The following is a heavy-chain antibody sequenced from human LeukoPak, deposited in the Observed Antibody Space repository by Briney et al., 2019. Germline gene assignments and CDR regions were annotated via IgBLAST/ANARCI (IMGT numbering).Heavy chain of an antibody. Sequence: GGSLRLSCAASGFTFSTFGMRWVRQAPGKGLEWVTFIRYDGSDKYYTDSVKGRFTISRDNSRNILFLQMNSLRTEDTAVYYCAKDGGRGVLDYWGQGTLVTVSS. CDR3: AKDGGRGVLDY. CDR2: IRYDGSDK. CDR1: GFTFSTFG. J-gene: IGHJ4*02. V-gene: IGHV3-30*02. D-gene: IGHD3-10*01.